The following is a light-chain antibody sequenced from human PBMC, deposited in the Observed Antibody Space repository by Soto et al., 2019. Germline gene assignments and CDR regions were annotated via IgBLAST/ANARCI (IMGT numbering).Light chain of an antibody. CDR2: AAS. Sequence: IQLTQYPSSLYASVGDRVTITCRASQDIAIYLAWYQQKPGEAPKLLIYAASTLYGGVPSRFSGSGSGTDFALTITSLQAEDFATYYCQQLRMYPSTFGGGTKVDIK. J-gene: IGKJ4*01. V-gene: IGKV1-9*01. CDR1: QDIAIY. CDR3: QQLRMYPST.